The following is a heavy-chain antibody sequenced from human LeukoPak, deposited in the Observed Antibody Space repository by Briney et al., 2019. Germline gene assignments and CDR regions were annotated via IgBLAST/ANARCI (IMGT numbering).Heavy chain of an antibody. CDR3: ARDWVSFPGGYCSGGSCYIPFDY. J-gene: IGHJ4*02. V-gene: IGHV1-24*01. CDR2: FDPEDGET. Sequence: ASVKVSGKLSGYTLTELSMQWVRQDPGKGLEWMGGFDPEDGETIYAQKFQGRVTMTEDTSTDTAYMELSSLRSEDTAVYYCARDWVSFPGGYCSGGSCYIPFDYWGQGTLVTVSS. CDR1: GYTLTELS. D-gene: IGHD2-15*01.